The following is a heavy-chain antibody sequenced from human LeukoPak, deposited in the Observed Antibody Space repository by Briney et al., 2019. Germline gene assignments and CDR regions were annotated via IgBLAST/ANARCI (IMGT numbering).Heavy chain of an antibody. CDR2: IYYSGTT. D-gene: IGHD6-13*01. CDR3: ARVRGWQQLVLYYFDY. CDR1: GGSIISSSYY. J-gene: IGHJ4*02. Sequence: SETLSLTCSVSGGSIISSSYYWGWIRQPPGGGLEWIGNIYYSGTTYFNPSLESRVTISVDTSKNQFSLKLSSVTAADTAVYYCARVRGWQQLVLYYFDYWGQGTLVTVSS. V-gene: IGHV4-39*07.